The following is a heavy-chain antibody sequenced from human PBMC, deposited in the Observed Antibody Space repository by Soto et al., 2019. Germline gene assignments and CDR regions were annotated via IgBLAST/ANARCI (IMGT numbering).Heavy chain of an antibody. CDR1: GGSILNGGHY. CDR3: ARDNYGGMLDC. V-gene: IGHV4-31*03. J-gene: IGHJ4*02. CDR2: IFFSGNT. D-gene: IGHD4-17*01. Sequence: QVQLQESGPGLLKPSQTLSLTCTVSGGSILNGGHYWTWIRQHPGKGLEWIGRIFFSGNTHYNPGVKSRLTFSLDAAKNQFSLKLTSVTAADTAIYYCARDNYGGMLDCWGPGTLVTVSS.